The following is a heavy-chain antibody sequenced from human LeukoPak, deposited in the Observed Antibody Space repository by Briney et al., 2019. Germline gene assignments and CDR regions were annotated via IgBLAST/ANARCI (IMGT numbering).Heavy chain of an antibody. J-gene: IGHJ4*02. Sequence: GALRLSFAASGFTVSSNYMSWVRQAPGKGLEWVSIIYSGGSTYYADSVKGRFTISRDNSKNTLYLQMNSLRAEDTALYYCARGSVWYFFDYWGQGTLVTVSS. CDR1: GFTVSSNY. CDR3: ARGSVWYFFDY. V-gene: IGHV3-66*01. CDR2: IYSGGST. D-gene: IGHD2-8*01.